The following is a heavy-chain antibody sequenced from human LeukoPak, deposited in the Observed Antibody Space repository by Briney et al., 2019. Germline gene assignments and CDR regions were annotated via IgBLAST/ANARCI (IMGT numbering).Heavy chain of an antibody. V-gene: IGHV4-39*01. D-gene: IGHD2-21*02. Sequence: SETLSLTCIVSGGSISSSDYYWGWIRQPPGKGLEWIGSIYYSGNTYYNPSLKSRVAMSVDTSKNQFSMSLSSVTAADTAVYFCARLRRGCSGGDCYLDYYGMDVWGQGTTVTVSS. J-gene: IGHJ6*02. CDR2: IYYSGNT. CDR3: ARLRRGCSGGDCYLDYYGMDV. CDR1: GGSISSSDYY.